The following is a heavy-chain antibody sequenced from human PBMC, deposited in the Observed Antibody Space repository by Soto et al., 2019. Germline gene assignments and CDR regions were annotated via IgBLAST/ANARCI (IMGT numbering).Heavy chain of an antibody. D-gene: IGHD6-19*01. CDR3: ARGIAVAGDFDY. CDR2: IYYSGST. J-gene: IGHJ4*02. V-gene: IGHV4-59*01. Sequence: QVQLQESGPGLVKPSETLSLTCTVSGGSISSYYWSWIRQPPGKGLEWIGYIYYSGSTNYNPSLTSRVPISVDTSKNQFSLKLSSVTAADTAVYYCARGIAVAGDFDYWGQGTLVTVSS. CDR1: GGSISSYY.